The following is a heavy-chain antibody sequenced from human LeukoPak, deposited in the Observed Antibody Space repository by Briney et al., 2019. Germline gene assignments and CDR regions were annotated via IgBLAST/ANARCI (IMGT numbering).Heavy chain of an antibody. J-gene: IGHJ4*02. CDR2: IYYSGSS. D-gene: IGHD5-24*01. CDR3: ARNRDGYNSFDY. V-gene: IGHV4-31*03. CDR1: GGSINNGGYH. Sequence: SETLSLTCTVSGGSINNGGYHWSWIRQHPGKGLEWIGYIYYSGSSYYNPSLRSRVTISVDTSKNHFSLKLSPVTAADTAVYYCARNRDGYNSFDYWGQGTLVTVSS.